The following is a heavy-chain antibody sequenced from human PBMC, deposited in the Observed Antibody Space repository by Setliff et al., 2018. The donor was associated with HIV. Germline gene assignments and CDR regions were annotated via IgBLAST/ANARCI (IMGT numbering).Heavy chain of an antibody. CDR3: ARRNVVVPAALDY. J-gene: IGHJ4*02. CDR2: IYHSGST. D-gene: IGHD2-2*01. V-gene: IGHV4-39*07. CDR1: GGSISSGSYY. Sequence: SETLSLTCTVSGGSISSGSYYWSWIRQPAGKGLEWIGIIYHSGSTYYNPSLKSRVTISVDTSKNQFSLKLSSVTAADTAVYYCARRNVVVPAALDYWGQGTLVTVSS.